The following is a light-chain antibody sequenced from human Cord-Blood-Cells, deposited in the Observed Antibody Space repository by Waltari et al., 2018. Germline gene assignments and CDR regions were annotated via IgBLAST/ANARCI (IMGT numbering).Light chain of an antibody. V-gene: IGKV1-33*01. Sequence: DIQMTQSPSSLSASVGDRVTITCQASPDISNYLNWYQQKPGKAPKLMISDASNFETGVPSRVSGSGSGADFTFPISRLQPEDIATYYLQPYDNLPPITFGQGTRLEIK. J-gene: IGKJ5*01. CDR1: PDISNY. CDR3: QPYDNLPPIT. CDR2: DAS.